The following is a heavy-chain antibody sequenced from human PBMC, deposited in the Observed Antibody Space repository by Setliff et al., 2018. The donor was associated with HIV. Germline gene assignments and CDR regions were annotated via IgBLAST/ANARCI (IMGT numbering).Heavy chain of an antibody. CDR1: GDSITTNY. CDR3: ARESGSAYYYYYMDV. CDR2: INNNGNT. D-gene: IGHD1-26*01. Sequence: LSLTCTCSGDSITTNYWSWIRQPAGKGPEWIGRINNNGNTNYNPSLKSRVTMSVDTSKNQFSLKMSSVTAADTAVYYCARESGSAYYYYYMDVWGKGTTVTVS. V-gene: IGHV4-4*07. J-gene: IGHJ6*03.